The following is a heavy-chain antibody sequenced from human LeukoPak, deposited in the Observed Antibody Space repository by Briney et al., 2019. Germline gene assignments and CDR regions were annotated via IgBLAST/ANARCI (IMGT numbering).Heavy chain of an antibody. J-gene: IGHJ4*02. V-gene: IGHV1-2*02. Sequence: ASVKVSCKASGGTFSSYTISWVRQAPGQGLEWMGWINPNSGGTNYAQKFQGRVTMTRDTSISTAYMELSRLRSDDTAVYYCARGTGRYYYDSSGYDDYWGQGTLVTVSS. CDR3: ARGTGRYYYDSSGYDDY. CDR2: INPNSGGT. CDR1: GGTFSSYT. D-gene: IGHD3-22*01.